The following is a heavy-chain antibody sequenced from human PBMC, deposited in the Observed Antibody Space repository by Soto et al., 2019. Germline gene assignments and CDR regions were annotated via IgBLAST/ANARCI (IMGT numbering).Heavy chain of an antibody. J-gene: IGHJ6*02. CDR3: TSYYGDYAIYYYGMDV. Sequence: PGGSLRLSCTASGFTFGDYAMSWFRQAPGKGLEWVGFIRSKAYGGTTEYAASVKGRFTISRDDSKSIAYLQMNSLKTEDTAVYYCTSYYGDYAIYYYGMDVWVQGTTVTVS. D-gene: IGHD4-17*01. CDR2: IRSKAYGGTT. V-gene: IGHV3-49*03. CDR1: GFTFGDYA.